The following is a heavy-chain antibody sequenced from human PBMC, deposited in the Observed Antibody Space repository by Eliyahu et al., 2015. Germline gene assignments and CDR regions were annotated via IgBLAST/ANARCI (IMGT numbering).Heavy chain of an antibody. CDR2: INAGNGNT. J-gene: IGHJ6*03. CDR3: ARGPWTGYYSYYYYMDV. D-gene: IGHD3/OR15-3a*01. CDR1: GYTFTSYA. Sequence: QVQLVQSGAEVKKPGASVKVSCKASGYTFTSYAMHWXRQAPGQRLEWMGWINAGNGNTKYSQKFQGRVTITRDTSASTAYMELSSLRSEDTAVYYCARGPWTGYYSYYYYMDVWGKGTTVTVSS. V-gene: IGHV1-3*01.